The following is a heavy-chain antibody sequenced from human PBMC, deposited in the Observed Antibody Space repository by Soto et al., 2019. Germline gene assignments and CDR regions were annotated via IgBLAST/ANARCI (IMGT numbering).Heavy chain of an antibody. D-gene: IGHD2-15*01. CDR3: ARHTPAISISDH. J-gene: IGHJ4*02. CDR2: IYSTENT. Sequence: PSETLSLTCTVSGGSVRSNSYSWGWIRQSPGKGLECIGIIYSTENTYYHPSLLSRVTISADTSMNEFSLRLSSVTAADTAVYYCARHTPAISISDHWGQGTLVTVSS. V-gene: IGHV4-39*01. CDR1: GGSVRSNSYS.